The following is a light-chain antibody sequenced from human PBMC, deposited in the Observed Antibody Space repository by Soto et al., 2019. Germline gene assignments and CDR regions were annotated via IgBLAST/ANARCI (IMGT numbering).Light chain of an antibody. Sequence: EIVMTQSPATLSVSPGETATLSCRASQSVSSNLAWYQQKPGQAPSLLIYGASTRATDIPPRFSGSGSGTEFTLTITSLQSEDFAVYYCQQNKDWPGTFGQGTKVEIK. V-gene: IGKV3-15*01. CDR3: QQNKDWPGT. CDR1: QSVSSN. CDR2: GAS. J-gene: IGKJ1*01.